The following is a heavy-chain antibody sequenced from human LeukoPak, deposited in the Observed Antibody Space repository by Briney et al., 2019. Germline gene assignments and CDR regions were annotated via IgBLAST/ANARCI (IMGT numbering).Heavy chain of an antibody. CDR1: GGSISSYY. J-gene: IGHJ5*02. Sequence: PSETLSLTCTVSGGSISSYYWSWIRQPPGKGLEWIGYIYYSGSTNYNPSLKSRVTISVDTSKNQFSLKLSSVTAADTAVYYCARGAHFWSGYYTDNWFDPWGQGTLVTVSS. V-gene: IGHV4-59*01. CDR3: ARGAHFWSGYYTDNWFDP. CDR2: IYYSGST. D-gene: IGHD3-3*02.